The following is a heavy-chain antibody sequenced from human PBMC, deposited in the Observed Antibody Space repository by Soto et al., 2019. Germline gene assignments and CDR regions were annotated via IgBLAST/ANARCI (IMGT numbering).Heavy chain of an antibody. CDR1: GGSISSGGYY. D-gene: IGHD2-2*01. V-gene: IGHV4-31*03. CDR3: ARVVGGYYYGMDV. Sequence: KPSETLSLTCTVSGGSISSGGYYWSWIRQHPEKGLEWIGYICYTGSTYYNPSLKSRVTISVDTSKNQFSLKLSSVTAADTAVYYCARVVGGYYYGMDVWGQGTTVTVSS. J-gene: IGHJ6*02. CDR2: ICYTGST.